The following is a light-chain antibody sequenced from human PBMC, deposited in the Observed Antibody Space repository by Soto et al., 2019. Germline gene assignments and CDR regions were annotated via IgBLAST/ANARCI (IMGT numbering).Light chain of an antibody. J-gene: IGLJ2*01. V-gene: IGLV2-14*01. CDR2: DVS. CDR3: SSYTSSSTLV. Sequence: QSALTQPASVSGSPGQSITISCTGTSSDVGGYNYVSWYQQHPGQAPKLMIYDVSNRPSGVSNRFSGSKSGNTASLTISGLQAEYEADYYCSSYTSSSTLVFGGGTMLTVL. CDR1: SSDVGGYNY.